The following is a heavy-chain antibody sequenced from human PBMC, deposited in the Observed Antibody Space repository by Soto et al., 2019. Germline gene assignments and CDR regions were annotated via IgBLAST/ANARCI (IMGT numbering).Heavy chain of an antibody. D-gene: IGHD3-22*01. Sequence: SGPTLVNPTQPLTLTCTFSGFSLSTSGVGVGWIRQPPGKALEWLALIYWNDDKRYSPSLKSRLTITKDTSKNQVVLTMTNMDPVDIATYYCARRPSYYDSSGYYSWGSYNWFDPWGQGTLVTVSS. V-gene: IGHV2-5*01. CDR2: IYWNDDK. J-gene: IGHJ5*02. CDR1: GFSLSTSGVG. CDR3: ARRPSYYDSSGYYSWGSYNWFDP.